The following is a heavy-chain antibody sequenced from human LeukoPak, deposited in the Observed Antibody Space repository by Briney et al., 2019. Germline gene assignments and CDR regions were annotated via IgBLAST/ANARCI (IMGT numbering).Heavy chain of an antibody. Sequence: SETLSLTCTVSGGSINTYYWSWIRQSPGKALEWIGYIYYSGSTSCNPSLKSRVTISVDTSKNQFSLKLSSVTAADTAVYYCARERGGDYSDAFDIWGQGTMVTVSS. D-gene: IGHD4-11*01. CDR2: IYYSGST. J-gene: IGHJ3*02. CDR3: ARERGGDYSDAFDI. V-gene: IGHV4-59*01. CDR1: GGSINTYY.